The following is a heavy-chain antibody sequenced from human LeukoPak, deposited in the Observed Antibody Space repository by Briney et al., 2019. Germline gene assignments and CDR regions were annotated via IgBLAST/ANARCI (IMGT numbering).Heavy chain of an antibody. CDR1: GFTFSSYA. D-gene: IGHD2-2*01. Sequence: GGALRLSCAASGFTFSSYALSWLLQAPGKGLEWVSAISGSGGSTYYADSVKGRFTFSRDNSKNTLFLQMNSLRADDTAVYYCAKQRVGYCSSISCGFDYWGQGTLVTVSS. CDR2: ISGSGGST. J-gene: IGHJ4*02. V-gene: IGHV3-23*01. CDR3: AKQRVGYCSSISCGFDY.